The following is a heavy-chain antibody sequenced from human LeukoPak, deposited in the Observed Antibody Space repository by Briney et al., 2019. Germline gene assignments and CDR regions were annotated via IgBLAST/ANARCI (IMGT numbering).Heavy chain of an antibody. Sequence: SETLSLTCTVSALSISSYYWSCVRQPPGEWMEWVGYIYYSGSTNYNPSRKSRITISVDTSKNQFSLKLSSGTAAETAVYYCARDRRQGGCNWFDLWGQGTLVTVSS. CDR2: IYYSGST. CDR1: ALSISSYY. V-gene: IGHV4-59*12. J-gene: IGHJ5*01. D-gene: IGHD2-15*01. CDR3: ARDRRQGGCNWFDL.